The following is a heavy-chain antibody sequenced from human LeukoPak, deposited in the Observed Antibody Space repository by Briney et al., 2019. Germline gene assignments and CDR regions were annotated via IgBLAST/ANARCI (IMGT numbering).Heavy chain of an antibody. CDR2: IYYSGST. CDR1: GGSISSGGYY. CDR3: VRHLEVWCSSTSCLPYYFDY. J-gene: IGHJ4*02. Sequence: TSETLSLTCTVSGGSISSGGYYWSWIRQHPGKGLEWIGYIYYSGSTYYNPSLKSRVTISVDTSKNQFSLKLSSVTAADTAVYYCVRHLEVWCSSTSCLPYYFDYWGQGTLVTVSS. V-gene: IGHV4-39*01. D-gene: IGHD2-2*01.